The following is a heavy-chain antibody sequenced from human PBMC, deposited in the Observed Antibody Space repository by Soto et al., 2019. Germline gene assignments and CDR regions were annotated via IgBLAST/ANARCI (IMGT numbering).Heavy chain of an antibody. V-gene: IGHV3-23*01. Sequence: GGSLRLSCAASGFTFSSYAMSWVRQAPGKGLEWVSAISGSGGSTYYADSVKGRFTISRDNSKNTLYLQMNSLRAEDTAVYYCAKTYYYDSSGYYSDAFDIWGQGTMVTVSS. CDR2: ISGSGGST. CDR1: GFTFSSYA. J-gene: IGHJ3*02. D-gene: IGHD3-22*01. CDR3: AKTYYYDSSGYYSDAFDI.